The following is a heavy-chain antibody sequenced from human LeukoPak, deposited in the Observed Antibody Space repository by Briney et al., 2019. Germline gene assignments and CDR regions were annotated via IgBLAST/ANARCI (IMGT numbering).Heavy chain of an antibody. V-gene: IGHV3-23*01. Sequence: PGGSLRLSCAASGFTFSSYAMSWVRQAPGKGLEWVSAISGSGGSTYYADSVKGRFTISRDNSKNMLYLQMNSLRAEDTAVYYCAKDGYNYFSSYFDYWGQGTLVTVSS. CDR1: GFTFSSYA. J-gene: IGHJ4*02. D-gene: IGHD5-24*01. CDR3: AKDGYNYFSSYFDY. CDR2: ISGSGGST.